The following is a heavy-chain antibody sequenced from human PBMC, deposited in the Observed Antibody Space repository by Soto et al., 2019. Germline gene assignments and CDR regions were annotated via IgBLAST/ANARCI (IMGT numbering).Heavy chain of an antibody. CDR3: TRQGPTDGYNWGFDS. D-gene: IGHD5-12*01. Sequence: GGSLRLSCVAYVLYFSVSDMPWGRQASGRGLDLVGRVRSKANTYATSYAASVKGRFTISRDDSKNTVYLQMNSLKTDDSALYYCTRQGPTDGYNWGFDSWGQGTRVTVSS. V-gene: IGHV3-73*01. CDR2: VRSKANTYAT. CDR1: VLYFSVSD. J-gene: IGHJ4*02.